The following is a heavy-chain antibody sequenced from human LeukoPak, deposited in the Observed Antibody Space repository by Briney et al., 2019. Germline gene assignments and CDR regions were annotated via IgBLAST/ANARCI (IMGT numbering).Heavy chain of an antibody. CDR3: ARVRSNWSYDAFDI. CDR2: IYYRGST. D-gene: IGHD6-13*01. CDR1: GGSISSSSYF. Sequence: KPSETLSLTCTVSGGSISSSSYFWGWIRQPPGKGLEWIGSIYYRGSTYYNPSLKSRVTISLDTSKNQFSLKLSSVTAADTAVYYCARVRSNWSYDAFDIWGQGTVVTVSS. J-gene: IGHJ3*02. V-gene: IGHV4-39*07.